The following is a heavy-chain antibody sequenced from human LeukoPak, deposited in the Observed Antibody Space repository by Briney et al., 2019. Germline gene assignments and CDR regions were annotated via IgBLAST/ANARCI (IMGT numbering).Heavy chain of an antibody. CDR2: ISGSGDIT. CDR1: GFTFGNYA. Sequence: TGGSLRLSCAASGFTFGNYAMIWIRQSPGKGLEWVSVISGSGDITNDADSVTGRFTISRDNSKNTLYLHMNSLRAEDTAVYYCARAGYSSSWYSRYFDLWGRGTLVTVSS. CDR3: ARAGYSSSWYSRYFDL. J-gene: IGHJ2*01. V-gene: IGHV3-23*01. D-gene: IGHD6-13*01.